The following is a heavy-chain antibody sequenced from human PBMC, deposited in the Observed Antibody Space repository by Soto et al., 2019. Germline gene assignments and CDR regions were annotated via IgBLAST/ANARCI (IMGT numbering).Heavy chain of an antibody. CDR1: GVSFNSYA. CDR3: ARERDSYTYSLAY. Sequence: ASVKVSCNASGVSFNSYAINWVRQAPGQGLEWMGGIIPILGTPNYAQKFQGRVTIAADKSTNTAYMELTSLRSEHTAVYYCARERDSYTYSLAYWGQGPLATXSS. D-gene: IGHD3-16*01. CDR2: IIPILGTP. V-gene: IGHV1-69*10. J-gene: IGHJ4*02.